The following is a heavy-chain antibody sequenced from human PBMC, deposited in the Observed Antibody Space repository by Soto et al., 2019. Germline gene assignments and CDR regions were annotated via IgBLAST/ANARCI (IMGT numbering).Heavy chain of an antibody. CDR1: GFTFTTYW. J-gene: IGHJ6*02. V-gene: IGHV3-74*01. Sequence: EVKLVESGGGLVRPGGSLRLSGAASGFTFTTYWMHWVRQVPGKGLVWVSRIKGDGSSLSYADSVKGRFTISRDNVENTVYLQMGSLRADDTAVYYCARGLKNYYGLDVWGQGTTVTVSS. CDR3: ARGLKNYYGLDV. CDR2: IKGDGSSL.